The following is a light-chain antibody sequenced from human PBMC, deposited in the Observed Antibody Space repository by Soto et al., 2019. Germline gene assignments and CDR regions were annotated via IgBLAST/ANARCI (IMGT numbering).Light chain of an antibody. CDR3: HHYNNWPLYT. V-gene: IGKV3-15*01. CDR1: QSVSRN. J-gene: IGKJ2*01. CDR2: GAS. Sequence: EIVMTQSPSTLSVSPGERATLSCRASQSVSRNLAWYQQKPGQAPRLLIYGASTRATGIPARFSGSGSGTEFTLTISSLQSEDFAVYYCHHYNNWPLYTFGQGNKLEIK.